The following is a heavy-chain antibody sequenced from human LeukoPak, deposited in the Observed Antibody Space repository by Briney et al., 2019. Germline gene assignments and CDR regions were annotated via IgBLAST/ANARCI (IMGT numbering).Heavy chain of an antibody. J-gene: IGHJ6*03. D-gene: IGHD2-21*01. CDR3: ARGSASRASNYHYYMDV. Sequence: VGSLRLSCAASEFTFSNYWMHWVRQAPGKGLVWVSRIYTDGSSTTYADSVKGRFTISRDNARNALYLQMNSLRAEDTAVYYCARGSASRASNYHYYMDVRGKGTTVTVSS. V-gene: IGHV3-74*01. CDR2: IYTDGSST. CDR1: EFTFSNYW.